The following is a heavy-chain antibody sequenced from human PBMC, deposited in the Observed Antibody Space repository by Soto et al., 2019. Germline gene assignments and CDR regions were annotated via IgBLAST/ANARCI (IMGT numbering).Heavy chain of an antibody. Sequence: PGGSLRLSCAASGFTFSSYGIHWVRQAPGKGLEWVAVISYDGSKEYYGDSVKGRFTISRDNSKNTLYLQMNSLRAEDTAVYYCAKGQGYCISSSCYNVYYGMDVCGQGTTVPVSS. CDR3: AKGQGYCISSSCYNVYYGMDV. D-gene: IGHD2-2*01. CDR1: GFTFSSYG. V-gene: IGHV3-30*18. CDR2: ISYDGSKE. J-gene: IGHJ6*02.